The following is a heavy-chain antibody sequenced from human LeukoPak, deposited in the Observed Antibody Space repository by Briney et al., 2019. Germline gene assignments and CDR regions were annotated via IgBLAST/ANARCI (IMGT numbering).Heavy chain of an antibody. Sequence: ASVKVSCKASGFTFTSYGITWVRQAPGQGLEWMGWISAYNGNTNYAQNLQGRVTMTTDTSTSTAYMELRSLRSDDTAVYYCARDFLYDSGSLDIWGQGTMVTVSS. CDR2: ISAYNGNT. V-gene: IGHV1-18*01. CDR1: GFTFTSYG. D-gene: IGHD3-10*01. CDR3: ARDFLYDSGSLDI. J-gene: IGHJ3*02.